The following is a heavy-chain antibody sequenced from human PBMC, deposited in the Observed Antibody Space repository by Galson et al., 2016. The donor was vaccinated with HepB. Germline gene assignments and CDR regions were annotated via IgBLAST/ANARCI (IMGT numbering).Heavy chain of an antibody. V-gene: IGHV3-30*03. CDR3: ARDRRYDYVWGSYPYFDY. CDR1: GFTFRIHG. Sequence: SLRLSCAVSGFTFRIHGIHWVRQAPGKGLEWVAFISYDGSHQSYAGSVKGRFTISRDNSKNTLYLQMNSLRTEDTAVYYCARDRRYDYVWGSYPYFDYWGQGTLVTVS. CDR2: ISYDGSHQ. J-gene: IGHJ4*02. D-gene: IGHD3-16*02.